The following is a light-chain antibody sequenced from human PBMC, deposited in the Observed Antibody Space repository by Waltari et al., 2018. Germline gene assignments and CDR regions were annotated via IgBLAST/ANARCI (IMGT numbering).Light chain of an antibody. CDR3: HQYYSSPPT. CDR1: QSILSSSGKSNC. Sequence: DIVMTQSPDSLAVSLGERATINCTSSQSILSSSGKSNCVSWDQQKAGQPPNLVIYGAATRESGVPDRFSGSGSGTDFTLTISTLQAEDVAVYYCHQYYSSPPTFGQGTKVEIK. J-gene: IGKJ1*01. V-gene: IGKV4-1*01. CDR2: GAA.